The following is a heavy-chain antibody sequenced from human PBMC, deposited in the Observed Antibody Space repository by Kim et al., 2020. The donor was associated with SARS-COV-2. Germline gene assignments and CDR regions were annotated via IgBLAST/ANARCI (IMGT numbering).Heavy chain of an antibody. J-gene: IGHJ4*02. CDR2: RDGSER. V-gene: IGHV3-7*01. Sequence: RDGSERYYLPSVKGRFTISRDNAKNSLYLQMNSLRADDTAVYYCAREWGYWGQGTLVTVSS. CDR3: AREWGY. D-gene: IGHD1-26*01.